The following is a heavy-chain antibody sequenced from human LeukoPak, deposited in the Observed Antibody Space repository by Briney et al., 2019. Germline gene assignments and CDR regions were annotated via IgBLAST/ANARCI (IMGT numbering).Heavy chain of an antibody. V-gene: IGHV4-59*01. CDR3: ASGRPLGFDY. J-gene: IGHJ4*02. CDR1: GGSISSYY. CDR2: IYYSGTT. Sequence: SSETLSLTCTVSGGSISSYYWTWIRQPPGKGLEWIGYIYYSGTTNYNPSLKSRVTIPVDTSKNQFSLKLSSVTAADTAVYYCASGRPLGFDYWGQGTLVTVSS. D-gene: IGHD1-26*01.